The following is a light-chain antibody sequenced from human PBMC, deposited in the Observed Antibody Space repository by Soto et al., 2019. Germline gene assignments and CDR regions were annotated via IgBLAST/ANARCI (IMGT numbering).Light chain of an antibody. V-gene: IGKV1-5*03. CDR2: KAS. Sequence: DIQMTQSPSTLSASVGDRVTITCRASQSISSWLAWYQQKPGTAPKLLIYKASTLQSGVPSRFSGSGSGTEFTLTISGLQPDDFATYYCQQYSDNWTFGQGTKV. CDR1: QSISSW. J-gene: IGKJ1*01. CDR3: QQYSDNWT.